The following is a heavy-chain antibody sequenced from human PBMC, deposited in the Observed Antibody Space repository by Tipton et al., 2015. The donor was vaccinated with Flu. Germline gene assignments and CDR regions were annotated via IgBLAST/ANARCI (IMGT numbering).Heavy chain of an antibody. J-gene: IGHJ5*02. D-gene: IGHD3-22*01. Sequence: SLRLSCTASGFTFGDYSMNWVRQAPGKGLEWVGFIRSKAYLGTTEYVASVKGRFTISRDDSKSIAYLQMNSLKTEDTAVYYCTRGKYYSQDSSGYYHDNWFDPWGQGTLVTVSS. CDR3: TRGKYYSQDSSGYYHDNWFDP. CDR1: GFTFGDYS. V-gene: IGHV3-49*04. CDR2: IRSKAYLGTT.